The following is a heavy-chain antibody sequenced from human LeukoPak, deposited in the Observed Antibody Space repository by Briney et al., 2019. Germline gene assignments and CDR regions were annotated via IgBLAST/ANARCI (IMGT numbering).Heavy chain of an antibody. CDR1: GFIVSSNY. D-gene: IGHD3-22*01. CDR3: ARRQGSYFDTSGYYYG. CDR2: IYTDGST. Sequence: GGSLRLSCAASGFIVSSNYMNWVRQAPGKGLEWVSVIYTDGSTYYADSVKGRFTISRDISRNTVHLQMNSLRAGDTAVYYCARRQGSYFDTSGYYYGWGQGTLVTVSS. V-gene: IGHV3-53*01. J-gene: IGHJ4*02.